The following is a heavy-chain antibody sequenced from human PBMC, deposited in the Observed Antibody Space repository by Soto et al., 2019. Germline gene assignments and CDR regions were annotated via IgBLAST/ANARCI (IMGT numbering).Heavy chain of an antibody. CDR3: ARDNPPLQLGGNYCCALDV. CDR2: IIPVFRTP. CDR1: GDTFSSFA. V-gene: IGHV1-69*12. D-gene: IGHD1-1*01. J-gene: IGHJ6*02. Sequence: QVQLVQSGAEVKKPGSSVKVSCKASGDTFSSFAISWVRQAPGQGFEWMGGIIPVFRTPDYAQKFQGRVTITADESTTTAYLKLSSLRSDDTAVYYCARDNPPLQLGGNYCCALDVWGQGTTVIVSS.